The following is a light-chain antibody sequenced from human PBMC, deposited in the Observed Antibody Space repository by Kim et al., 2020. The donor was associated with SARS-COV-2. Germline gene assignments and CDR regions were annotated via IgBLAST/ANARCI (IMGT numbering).Light chain of an antibody. J-gene: IGLJ2*01. CDR2: DVS. CDR3: SSYTSSSTVV. Sequence: GQWITSSCTGTSGDVGGYNYVSWYQQHPGKAPKLMIYDVSNRPSGVSNRFSGSKSGNTASLTISGLQAEDEADYYCSSYTSSSTVVFGGGTQLTVL. CDR1: SGDVGGYNY. V-gene: IGLV2-14*03.